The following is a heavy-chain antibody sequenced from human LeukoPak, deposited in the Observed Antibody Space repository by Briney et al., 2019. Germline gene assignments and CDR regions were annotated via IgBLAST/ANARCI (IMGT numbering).Heavy chain of an antibody. Sequence: PGGSLRLSCAASGFTFSSYSMNWVRQAPGKGLEWVSSISSSSSYIYYADSVKGRFTISRDNAKNSLYLQMNSLRAEDTAVYYCARDGGLDMPPRYWGQGTLVTVSS. D-gene: IGHD2-2*03. J-gene: IGHJ4*02. CDR2: ISSSSSYI. CDR3: ARDGGLDMPPRY. CDR1: GFTFSSYS. V-gene: IGHV3-21*01.